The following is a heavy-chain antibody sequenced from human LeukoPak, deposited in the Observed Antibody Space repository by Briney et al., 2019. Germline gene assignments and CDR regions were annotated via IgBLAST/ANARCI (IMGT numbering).Heavy chain of an antibody. CDR1: GFRFSSTG. CDR2: IWYDGSNS. D-gene: IGHD6-13*01. J-gene: IGHJ4*02. V-gene: IGHV3-33*06. Sequence: GGSLRLSCAASGFRFSSTGMHWVRQVPGKGLQWVALIWYDGSNSVYADSVKGRFTISRDNSKNTVHLQMNNLRAEDTAVYYCAKDYGTTAAAFQLRAPYFDYWGQGALVTVAS. CDR3: AKDYGTTAAAFQLRAPYFDY.